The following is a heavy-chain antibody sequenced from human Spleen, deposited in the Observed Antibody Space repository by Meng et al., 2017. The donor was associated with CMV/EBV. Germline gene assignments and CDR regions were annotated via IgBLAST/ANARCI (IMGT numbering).Heavy chain of an antibody. J-gene: IGHJ5*02. CDR2: IKSKTDGGTT. CDR1: FSDAW. D-gene: IGHD3-10*01. V-gene: IGHV3-15*07. Sequence: FSDAWMNWVRQAPGKGLEWVGRIKSKTDGGTTDYAAPVKGRFTISRDDSKNTLYLQMNSLKTEDRAVYYCTTGGTYYYASRSSLNDPWGQGTLVTVSS. CDR3: TTGGTYYYASRSSLNDP.